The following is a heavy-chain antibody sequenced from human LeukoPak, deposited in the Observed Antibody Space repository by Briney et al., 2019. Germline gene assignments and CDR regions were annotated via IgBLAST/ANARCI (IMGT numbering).Heavy chain of an antibody. J-gene: IGHJ5*02. CDR1: GGSFSSYY. CDR3: ARDHLYGDYVFQVDP. V-gene: IGHV4-34*01. CDR2: INHTGST. D-gene: IGHD4-17*01. Sequence: SETLSLTCAVYGGSFSSYYWSWIRQPPGKGLEWIGEINHTGSTNYNPSLKSRVTISVDTSKNQFSLKLSSVTAADTAVYYCARDHLYGDYVFQVDPWGQGTLVTVSS.